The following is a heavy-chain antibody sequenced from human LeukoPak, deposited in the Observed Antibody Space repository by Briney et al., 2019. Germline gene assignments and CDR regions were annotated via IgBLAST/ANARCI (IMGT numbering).Heavy chain of an antibody. V-gene: IGHV7-4-1*01. CDR1: GYTFTSFA. Sequence: VASVTVSCKAAGYTFTSFAMNWVRQTPGEGLEGMGWINSNTGTPTYAQGFTSRFVFSLDTSLNTAYLQIRSLKTEDTAIYYCARDHKAYCDGGSCSDLSPKFWGQGTLVAVSS. J-gene: IGHJ4*02. CDR3: ARDHKAYCDGGSCSDLSPKF. CDR2: INSNTGTP. D-gene: IGHD2-15*01.